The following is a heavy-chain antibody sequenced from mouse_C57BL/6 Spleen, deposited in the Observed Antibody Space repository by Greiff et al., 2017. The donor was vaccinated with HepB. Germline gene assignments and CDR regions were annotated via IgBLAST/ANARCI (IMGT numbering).Heavy chain of an antibody. Sequence: QVQLQQPGAELVRPGTSVKLSCKASGYTFTSYWMHWVKQRPGQGLEWIGVIDPSDSYTNYNQKFKGKATLTVDKSSSTAYMQLSSLTSEDSAVYYCAPHYYGSSYVDFDYWGQGTTLTVSS. J-gene: IGHJ2*01. D-gene: IGHD1-1*01. CDR2: IDPSDSYT. CDR3: APHYYGSSYVDFDY. V-gene: IGHV1-59*01. CDR1: GYTFTSYW.